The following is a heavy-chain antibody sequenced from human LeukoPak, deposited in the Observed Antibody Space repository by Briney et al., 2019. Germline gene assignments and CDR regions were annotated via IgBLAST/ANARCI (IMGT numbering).Heavy chain of an antibody. CDR2: IYSTGST. V-gene: IGHV4-4*07. J-gene: IGHJ4*02. Sequence: ETLSLTCTVSGGSTNTYCWSWIRQPAEKGLEWIGRIYSTGSTNYNPSLKSRVTMSIDTSKKQFSLKVNSVTAADTAVFYCARDKGGSSSLDYWGQGTLVTVSS. D-gene: IGHD6-13*01. CDR3: ARDKGGSSSLDY. CDR1: GGSTNTYC.